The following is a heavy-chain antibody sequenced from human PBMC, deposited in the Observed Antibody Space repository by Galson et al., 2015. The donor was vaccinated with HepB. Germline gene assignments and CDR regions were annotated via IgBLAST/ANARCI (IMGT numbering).Heavy chain of an antibody. CDR3: ARDQRVEMATIFDAFDI. CDR2: ISSSSSYI. J-gene: IGHJ3*02. D-gene: IGHD5-24*01. Sequence: SLRLSCPASGFTFSSYSMNWVRQAPGKGLEWVSSISSSSSYIYYADSVKGRFTISRDNAKNSLYLQMNSLRAEDTAVYYCARDQRVEMATIFDAFDIWGQGTMVTVSS. V-gene: IGHV3-21*01. CDR1: GFTFSSYS.